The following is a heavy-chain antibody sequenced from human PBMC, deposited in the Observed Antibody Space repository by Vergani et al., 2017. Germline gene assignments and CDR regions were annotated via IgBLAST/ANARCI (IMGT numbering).Heavy chain of an antibody. V-gene: IGHV3-11*01. D-gene: IGHD6-13*01. Sequence: QVQLVESGGGLVKPGGSLRLPCAASGFTFSDCYMSWIRQAPGKGLEWVSYISSSGSTIYYADSVKGRFTISRDNAKNSLYLQMNSLRAEDTAVYYCARCGLGPEGSSWSYYYYYYYMDVWGKGTTVTVSS. CDR2: ISSSGSTI. CDR1: GFTFSDCY. CDR3: ARCGLGPEGSSWSYYYYYYYMDV. J-gene: IGHJ6*03.